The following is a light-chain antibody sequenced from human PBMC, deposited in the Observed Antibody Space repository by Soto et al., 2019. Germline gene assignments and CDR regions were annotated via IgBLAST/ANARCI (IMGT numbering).Light chain of an antibody. CDR1: QSVSSN. V-gene: IGKV3-15*01. Sequence: EIVMTQSPATLSVSPGERATLSCRASQSVSSNLAWYQQKPAQAPRLLINGASTRATGIPARFSGSGSGTEFTLTISSLQSEDFAVYYCQQYNNWPPWTFGQGTKVEIK. CDR3: QQYNNWPPWT. J-gene: IGKJ1*01. CDR2: GAS.